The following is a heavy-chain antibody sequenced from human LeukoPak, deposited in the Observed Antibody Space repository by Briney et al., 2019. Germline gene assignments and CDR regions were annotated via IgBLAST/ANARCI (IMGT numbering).Heavy chain of an antibody. CDR1: GGSISSYY. J-gene: IGHJ4*02. D-gene: IGHD6-19*01. CDR3: ARDIAVAGEYYFDY. Sequence: PSETLSLTCTVSGGSISSYYWSWIRQPAGKGLEWIGRIYTSGSTNYNPSLKSRVTMSVGTSKNQFSLKLSSVTAADTAVYYCARDIAVAGEYYFDYWGQGTLVTVSS. V-gene: IGHV4-4*07. CDR2: IYTSGST.